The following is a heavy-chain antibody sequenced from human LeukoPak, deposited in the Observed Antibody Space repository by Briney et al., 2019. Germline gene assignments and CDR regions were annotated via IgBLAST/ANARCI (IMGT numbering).Heavy chain of an antibody. D-gene: IGHD6-13*01. V-gene: IGHV1-18*01. CDR2: ISAYNGNT. CDR1: GYTFTSYG. Sequence: ASVKVSCKASGYTFTSYGISWVRQAPGQGLEWMGWISAYNGNTNYAQKLQGRVTMTTDTSTSTAYMELRSLRSDDTAVYYCARVSSSWYQDWYFDLWGRGTLVTVPS. J-gene: IGHJ2*01. CDR3: ARVSSSWYQDWYFDL.